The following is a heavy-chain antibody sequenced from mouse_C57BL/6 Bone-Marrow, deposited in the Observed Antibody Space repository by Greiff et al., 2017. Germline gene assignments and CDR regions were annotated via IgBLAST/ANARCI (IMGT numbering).Heavy chain of an antibody. J-gene: IGHJ2*01. CDR3: TTSNWDDY. CDR1: GFNIKDDY. CDR2: IDPENGDT. D-gene: IGHD4-1*01. V-gene: IGHV14-4*01. Sequence: VQLQQSGAELVRPGASVKLSCTASGFNIKDDYMHWVKQRPEQGLEWIGWIDPENGDTEYASKFQGKATRTADTSSNTAYLQLSSLTSEDTAVYYCTTSNWDDYWGQGTTLTV.